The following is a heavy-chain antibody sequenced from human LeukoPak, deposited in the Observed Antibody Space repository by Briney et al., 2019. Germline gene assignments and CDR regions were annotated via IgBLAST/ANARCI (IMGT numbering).Heavy chain of an antibody. CDR3: ARDHVVPGLVFDH. CDR2: IGLGGSNI. V-gene: IGHV3-11*04. D-gene: IGHD3-10*01. J-gene: IGHJ4*02. Sequence: PGGSLRLSCASSGFTFGDHHMSWIRQAPGKGLEWVSDIGLGGSNIDYADSVKGRFTISRDDARNSLYLEMNSLRAEDTAVYYCARDHVVPGLVFDHWGQGTLVSVSS. CDR1: GFTFGDHH.